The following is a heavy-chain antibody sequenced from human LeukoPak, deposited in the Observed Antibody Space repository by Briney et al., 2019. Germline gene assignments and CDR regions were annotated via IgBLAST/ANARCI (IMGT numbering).Heavy chain of an antibody. CDR1: GFTFSSYS. J-gene: IGHJ6*03. CDR3: ARVVAVVRNYYYYYMDV. D-gene: IGHD2-15*01. Sequence: PGGSLRLSCAASGFTFSSYSMNWVRQAPGKGLEWVSSISSSSSYIYYADSVKGRFTISRDNAKNSLYLQMNSLRAEDTAVYYCARVVAVVRNYYYYYMDVWGKGTTVTVSS. CDR2: ISSSSSYI. V-gene: IGHV3-21*01.